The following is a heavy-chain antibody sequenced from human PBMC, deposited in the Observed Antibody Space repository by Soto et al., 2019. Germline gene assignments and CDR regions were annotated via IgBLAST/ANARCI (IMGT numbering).Heavy chain of an antibody. Sequence: EVQLLESGGGLVQPGGSLRLSCAASGFTFSSYAMSWVRQAPGKGLEWVSAISGSGGSTYYADSVKGRFTISRDNSKNRLYLQMNSLRAEDTAVYYCARGYCSGGSCYFRYWGQGTLVTVSS. CDR2: ISGSGGST. V-gene: IGHV3-23*01. CDR3: ARGYCSGGSCYFRY. D-gene: IGHD2-15*01. CDR1: GFTFSSYA. J-gene: IGHJ4*02.